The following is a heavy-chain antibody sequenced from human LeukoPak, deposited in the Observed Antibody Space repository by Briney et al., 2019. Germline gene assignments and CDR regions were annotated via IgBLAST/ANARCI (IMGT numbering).Heavy chain of an antibody. Sequence: ASVKVSCKASGYTFNSYGISWVRQAPGQGLEWMGWISTYNGYANYAQRLQGRVTMTTETSTSTAYMELRSLRSDDTAVYCCARDRYYGSGSYGHWFDSWGQGTLVTVSS. D-gene: IGHD3-10*01. V-gene: IGHV1-18*01. CDR1: GYTFNSYG. CDR3: ARDRYYGSGSYGHWFDS. J-gene: IGHJ5*01. CDR2: ISTYNGYA.